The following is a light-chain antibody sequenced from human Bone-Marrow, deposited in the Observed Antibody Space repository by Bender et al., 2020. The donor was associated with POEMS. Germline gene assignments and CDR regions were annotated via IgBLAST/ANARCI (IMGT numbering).Light chain of an antibody. J-gene: IGLJ1*01. CDR1: SSDVSVYKF. CDR2: DVN. CDR3: CSFAISSTYV. Sequence: QSDLTQPRSVSGSPGQSVTISCSGTSSDVSVYKFVSWYQQHPGKAPKVVIYDVNKRPSGVPDRFSGSKSGNTASLTISGLQAEDEADYFCCSFAISSTYVFGTGTKVTVL. V-gene: IGLV2-11*01.